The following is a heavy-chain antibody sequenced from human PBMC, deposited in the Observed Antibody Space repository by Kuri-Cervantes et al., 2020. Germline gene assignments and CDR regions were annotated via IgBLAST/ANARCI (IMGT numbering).Heavy chain of an antibody. J-gene: IGHJ6*03. D-gene: IGHD1-14*01. Sequence: SVKVSCKASGFTFTSSAVQWVRQARGQRLEWVGWIVVGSGNTNYAQKFQERVTMTEDTSTDTAYMELSSLRSEDTAVYYCATDRNRNRYYYYYMDVWGKGTTVTVSS. V-gene: IGHV1-58*01. CDR1: GFTFTSSA. CDR3: ATDRNRNRYYYYYMDV. CDR2: IVVGSGNT.